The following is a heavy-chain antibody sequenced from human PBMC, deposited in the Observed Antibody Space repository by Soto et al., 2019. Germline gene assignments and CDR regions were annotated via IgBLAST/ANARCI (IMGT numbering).Heavy chain of an antibody. CDR1: GFSFSTYG. CDR2: TWHDESIK. V-gene: IGHV3-33*06. J-gene: IGHJ4*02. D-gene: IGHD1-26*01. CDR3: ANDGLKWGRDFDL. Sequence: QVHLVESGGGVVQPGMSLRLSCAASGFSFSTYGMHWVRQAPGKGLEWVAVTWHDESIKYYADSVQGRFTISRDNSKITLYLKMHRVSAEDTAVYCCANDGLKWGRDFDLWGQGSLVTVS.